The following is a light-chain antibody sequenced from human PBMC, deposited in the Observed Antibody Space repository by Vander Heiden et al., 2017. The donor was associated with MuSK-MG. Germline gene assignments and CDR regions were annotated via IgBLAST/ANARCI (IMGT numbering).Light chain of an antibody. V-gene: IGLV1-51*01. CDR3: GTWDSSLSAGYV. CDR2: DNN. J-gene: IGLJ1*01. CDR1: SSNIGNNY. Sequence: SVLTQPPSVSAAPGQKVTISCSGSSSNIGNNYVSWYQQLPGTAPNLLIYDNNKRPSGIPARFSGSKSGTSATLGITGLQTGDEADYYCGTWDSSLSAGYVFGTGTKVTVL.